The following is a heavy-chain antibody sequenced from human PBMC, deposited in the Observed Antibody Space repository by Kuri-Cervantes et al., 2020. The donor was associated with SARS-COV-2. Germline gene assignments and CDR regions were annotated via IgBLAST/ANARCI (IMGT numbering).Heavy chain of an antibody. D-gene: IGHD3-3*01. V-gene: IGHV3-52*02. J-gene: IGHJ6*02. CDR3: ARDPRNLAIFGVVIKGYYYYGMDV. Sequence: GESLKISCAASGFTFSSSWMHWVCQAPEKGQEWVADIKCDGSEKYYVDSVKGRFTISRDNAKNSLYLQMNSLRAEDTAVYYCARDPRNLAIFGVVIKGYYYYGMDVWGQGTTVTVSS. CDR2: IKCDGSEK. CDR1: GFTFSSSW.